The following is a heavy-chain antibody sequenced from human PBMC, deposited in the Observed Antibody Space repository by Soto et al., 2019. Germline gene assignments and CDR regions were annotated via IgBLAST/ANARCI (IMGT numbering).Heavy chain of an antibody. V-gene: IGHV3-11*01. D-gene: IGHD6-25*01. CDR1: GFTFSDHY. CDR2: ISGGGDII. J-gene: IGHJ4*02. Sequence: QVQLVESGGGLVKPGGSLRLSCVASGFTFSDHYMTWIRQAPGKGPEWLSYISGGGDIISYADSVKGRFIISRDNAKRSLYLQMNSLTVEDTAVYYCSRDPRLADYWGQGTLVTVSS. CDR3: SRDPRLADY.